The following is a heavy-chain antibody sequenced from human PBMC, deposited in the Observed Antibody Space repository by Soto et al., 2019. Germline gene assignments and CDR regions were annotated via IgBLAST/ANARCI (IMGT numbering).Heavy chain of an antibody. CDR2: ISQSGFT. V-gene: IGHV4-34*01. CDR3: ARGLFSSGWYSYFDP. CDR1: TESLRGYY. Sequence: SETLSLTCAVSTESLRGYYWTWIRQSPGKGLEWIGEISQSGFTNYNPSLESRVTLSVDTSKSEFSLHLTSMTAADTALYYCARGLFSSGWYSYFDPWGQGTPVTVYS. D-gene: IGHD6-19*01. J-gene: IGHJ5*02.